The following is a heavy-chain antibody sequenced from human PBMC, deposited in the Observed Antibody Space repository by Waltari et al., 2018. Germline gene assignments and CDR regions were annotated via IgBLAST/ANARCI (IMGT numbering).Heavy chain of an antibody. CDR3: ARDRAYYDSSGPYYYYGMDV. CDR2: IYTSGGT. V-gene: IGHV4-61*09. Sequence: QVQLQESGPGLVKPSQTLSLTCTVSGGSISSGSYYWSWIRQPAGTGLEWIGYIYTSGGTNYNPSPKSLVTISVDTSKNQFSLKLSSVTAADTAVYYCARDRAYYDSSGPYYYYGMDVWGQGTTVTVSS. D-gene: IGHD3-22*01. CDR1: GGSISSGSYY. J-gene: IGHJ6*02.